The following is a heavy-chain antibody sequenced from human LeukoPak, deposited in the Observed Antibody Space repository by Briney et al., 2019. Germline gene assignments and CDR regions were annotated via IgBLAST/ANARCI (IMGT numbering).Heavy chain of an antibody. D-gene: IGHD4-23*01. CDR1: GYTFTSYD. Sequence: ASVTVSCTASGYTFTSYDINWVRQATGQGLEWMGWMNPNSGNTGYAQKFQGRVTITRNTSISTAYMELSSLRSEDTAVYYCARLFRGAPDYGGNSGDYYYYYMDVWGKGTTVTVSS. CDR3: ARLFRGAPDYGGNSGDYYYYYMDV. J-gene: IGHJ6*03. V-gene: IGHV1-8*03. CDR2: MNPNSGNT.